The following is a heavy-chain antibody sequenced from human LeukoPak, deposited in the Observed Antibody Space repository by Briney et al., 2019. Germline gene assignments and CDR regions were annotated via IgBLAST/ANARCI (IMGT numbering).Heavy chain of an antibody. D-gene: IGHD4-17*01. V-gene: IGHV3-30*02. CDR3: AKDPYGDYVLDY. Sequence: PGGSLRLSCAASGFTFSSYGMHWVRQAPGKGLEWVAFIRYDGSNKYYADSVKGRFTISRDNSKNTLCLQMNSLRAEDTAVYYCAKDPYGDYVLDYWGQGTLVTVSS. CDR1: GFTFSSYG. CDR2: IRYDGSNK. J-gene: IGHJ4*02.